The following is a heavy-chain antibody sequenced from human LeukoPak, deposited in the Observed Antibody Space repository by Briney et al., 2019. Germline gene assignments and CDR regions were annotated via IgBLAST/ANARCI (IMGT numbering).Heavy chain of an antibody. J-gene: IGHJ4*02. D-gene: IGHD3-10*01. Sequence: GGSLRLSCAASGLIFSSNEMNWVRQAPGKGLEWVSGISPSADIKYYADSVKGRFTISRDNSKNMLYLEVISLTADDTAVYYCAKDDAWLRFGEWSQGTLVTVSS. V-gene: IGHV3-23*01. CDR2: ISPSADIK. CDR1: GLIFSSNE. CDR3: AKDDAWLRFGE.